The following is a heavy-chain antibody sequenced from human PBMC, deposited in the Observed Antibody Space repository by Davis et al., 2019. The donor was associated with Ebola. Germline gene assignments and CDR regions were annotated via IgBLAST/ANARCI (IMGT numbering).Heavy chain of an antibody. J-gene: IGHJ4*02. V-gene: IGHV1-8*01. D-gene: IGHD6-13*01. CDR1: GYTFTSYD. CDR2: MNPNSGNT. Sequence: AASVKVSCKASGYTFTSYDINWVRQATGQGLEWMGWMNPNSGNTGHTQKFQGRVTMTRNTSISTAYMELSSLRSEDTAVYYCARGLRSSSPHWGQGTLVTVSS. CDR3: ARGLRSSSPH.